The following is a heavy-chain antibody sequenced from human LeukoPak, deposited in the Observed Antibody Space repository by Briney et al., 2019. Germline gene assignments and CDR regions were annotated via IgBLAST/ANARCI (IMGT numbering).Heavy chain of an antibody. CDR1: GGTFSSYA. Sequence: SVKVSCKASGGTFSSYAISWVRQAPGQGLEWMGGIIPISGTANYAQKFQGRVTITADESTSTAYMELSSLRSEDTAIYYCATYCSSANCYIWGYYFDYWGQGTLVTVSS. CDR2: IIPISGTA. CDR3: ATYCSSANCYIWGYYFDY. J-gene: IGHJ4*02. D-gene: IGHD2-2*01. V-gene: IGHV1-69*13.